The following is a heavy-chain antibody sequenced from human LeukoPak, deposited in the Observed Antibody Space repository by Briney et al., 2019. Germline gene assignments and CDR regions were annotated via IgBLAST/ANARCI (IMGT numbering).Heavy chain of an antibody. J-gene: IGHJ4*02. CDR3: VRSGYCRGGSCYSDYFDY. Sequence: PGGSLRLSCAASGFTSSGHYMDWVRQAPGKGLEWVGRTRNKLNSYTTEYAASVKGRLTISRDDSKNSLYLQMNSLKTEDTALYYCVRSGYCRGGSCYSDYFDYWGQGTPVTVSS. CDR2: TRNKLNSYTT. D-gene: IGHD2-15*01. V-gene: IGHV3-72*01. CDR1: GFTSSGHY.